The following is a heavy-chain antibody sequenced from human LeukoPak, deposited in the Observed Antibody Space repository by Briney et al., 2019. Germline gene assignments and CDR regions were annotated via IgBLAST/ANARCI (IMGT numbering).Heavy chain of an antibody. CDR1: GYTFTSYD. CDR3: ATIVGATGYYYYGMDV. V-gene: IGHV1-69*04. Sequence: SVKVSCKASGYTFTSYDINWVRQATGQGLERMRRIIPILGIANYAQKFQGRVTITADKSTSTAYMELSSLRSEDTAVYYCATIVGATGYYYYGMDVWGQGTTVTVSS. D-gene: IGHD1-26*01. CDR2: IIPILGIA. J-gene: IGHJ6*02.